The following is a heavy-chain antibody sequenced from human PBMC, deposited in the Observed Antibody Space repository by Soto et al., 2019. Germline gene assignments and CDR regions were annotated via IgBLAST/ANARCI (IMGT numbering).Heavy chain of an antibody. CDR1: GFTFSSYW. J-gene: IGHJ6*02. Sequence: EVQLVESGGGLVQPGGSLRLSCAASGFTFSSYWMHWVRQAPGKGLVWVSRINSDGSSTSYADSVKGRFTISRDNAKNTLYLQMNSLRAEDKGVYYCASVLGYYFYGMDVGGQGTTVTFSS. CDR3: ASVLGYYFYGMDV. CDR2: INSDGSST. D-gene: IGHD3-10*01. V-gene: IGHV3-74*01.